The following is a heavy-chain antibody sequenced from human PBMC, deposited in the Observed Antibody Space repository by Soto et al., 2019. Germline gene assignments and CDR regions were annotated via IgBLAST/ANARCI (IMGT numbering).Heavy chain of an antibody. Sequence: PGGSLRLSCAASGFTLSSYGMHWVRQAPGKGLEWVAVIWYDGSNKYYADSVKGRFTISRDNSKNTLYLQMNSLRAEDTAVYYCAPGSGWYFDYWGQGTLVTVSS. CDR2: IWYDGSNK. D-gene: IGHD6-19*01. CDR1: GFTLSSYG. V-gene: IGHV3-33*01. CDR3: APGSGWYFDY. J-gene: IGHJ4*02.